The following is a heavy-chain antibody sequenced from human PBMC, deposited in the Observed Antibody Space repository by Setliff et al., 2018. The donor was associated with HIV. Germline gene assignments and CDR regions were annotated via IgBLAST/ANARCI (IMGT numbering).Heavy chain of an antibody. D-gene: IGHD3-10*01. V-gene: IGHV4-39*01. J-gene: IGHJ4*02. CDR1: GGSIDSTSYY. CDR3: ARPALGIGGGSRFDN. Sequence: SETLSLTCTVSGGSIDSTSYYWGWIRQPPGKGLEWIGSIYYSGTTYYNPSLKSRVTISVDTSKNQFSLKLSSVTAADTAVYYCARPALGIGGGSRFDNWGQGTRVTVSS. CDR2: IYYSGTT.